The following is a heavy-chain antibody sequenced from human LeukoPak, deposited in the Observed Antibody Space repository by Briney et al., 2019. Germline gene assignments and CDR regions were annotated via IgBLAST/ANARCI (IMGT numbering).Heavy chain of an antibody. J-gene: IGHJ4*02. CDR2: GQDSGRT. V-gene: IGHV4-59*08. CDR1: GGSISSYS. Sequence: SETLSLTCTVSGGSISSYSWSWIRQPPGKGLEWIAYGQDSGRTNYNPSLKSRVTISVDTSKNQFSLKLNSVTAADTAVYYCARSISGTRSKFDYWGQGTLVTVSS. D-gene: IGHD1/OR15-1a*01. CDR3: ARSISGTRSKFDY.